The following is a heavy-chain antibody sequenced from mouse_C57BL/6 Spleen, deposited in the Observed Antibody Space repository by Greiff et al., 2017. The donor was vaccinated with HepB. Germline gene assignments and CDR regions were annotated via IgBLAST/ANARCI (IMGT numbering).Heavy chain of an antibody. D-gene: IGHD2-12*01. V-gene: IGHV5-9-1*02. J-gene: IGHJ4*01. CDR3: TRKGYYNAMDY. Sequence: EVKLMESGEGLVKPGGSLKLSCAASGFTFSSYAMSWVRQTPEKRLEWVAYISSGGDYIYYADTVKGRFTISRDNARNTLYLQMSSLKSEDTAMYYCTRKGYYNAMDYWGQGTSVTVSS. CDR1: GFTFSSYA. CDR2: ISSGGDYI.